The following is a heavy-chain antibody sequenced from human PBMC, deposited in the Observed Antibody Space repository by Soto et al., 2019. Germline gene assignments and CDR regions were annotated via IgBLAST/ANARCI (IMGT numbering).Heavy chain of an antibody. Sequence: QVQLQESGPGLVKPSETLSLTCTVSGGSISTYYWSWIRQPPGKGLEWIGYIYYSGSTNYNPSLKSRVTISVDTSKNQFSLKLSSVTAADTAVYYYARGNYDFLTGYYIEYFDYWGQGTLVTVSS. CDR1: GGSISTYY. D-gene: IGHD3-9*01. CDR2: IYYSGST. CDR3: ARGNYDFLTGYYIEYFDY. V-gene: IGHV4-59*01. J-gene: IGHJ4*02.